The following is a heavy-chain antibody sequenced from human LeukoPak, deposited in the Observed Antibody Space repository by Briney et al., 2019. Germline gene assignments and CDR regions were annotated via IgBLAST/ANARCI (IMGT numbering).Heavy chain of an antibody. D-gene: IGHD6-13*01. CDR1: GYTFTSYD. Sequence: GASVKVSCKASGYTFTSYDINWVRQATGQGLEWMGWINPNSGGTNYAQKFQGRVTMTRDTSISTAYMELSRLRSDDTAVYYCARDLCYSSSCNWFDPWGQGTLVTVSS. J-gene: IGHJ5*02. V-gene: IGHV1-2*02. CDR3: ARDLCYSSSCNWFDP. CDR2: INPNSGGT.